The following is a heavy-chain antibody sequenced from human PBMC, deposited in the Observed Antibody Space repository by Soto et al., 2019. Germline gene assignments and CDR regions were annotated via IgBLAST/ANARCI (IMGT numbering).Heavy chain of an antibody. J-gene: IGHJ4*02. V-gene: IGHV3-30*18. Sequence: QVQLVESGGGVVQPGRSLRLSCAASGFTFSSYGMHWVRQAPGKGLEWVAVISYDGSNKYYADSVKGRFTISRDNSKNTLYLQMNSLSAEDTAVYYCAKDMARQWLGLFDYWGQGTLVTVSS. CDR3: AKDMARQWLGLFDY. CDR2: ISYDGSNK. D-gene: IGHD6-19*01. CDR1: GFTFSSYG.